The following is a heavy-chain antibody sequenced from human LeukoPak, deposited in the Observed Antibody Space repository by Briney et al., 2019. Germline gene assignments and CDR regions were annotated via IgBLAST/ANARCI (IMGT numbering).Heavy chain of an antibody. J-gene: IGHJ3*02. V-gene: IGHV1-18*01. D-gene: IGHD5-24*01. CDR2: ISTYNGNT. CDR3: ARERRDDYNWDASHI. Sequence: ASVKVSCTASGYTFTSYDISWVRQAPGQGLEWMGWISTYNGNTNNPQKLQGRATMTTDTSTSTAYMELRSLRSDDTAVCYCARERRDDYNWDASHIWGQGTMVTVSS. CDR1: GYTFTSYD.